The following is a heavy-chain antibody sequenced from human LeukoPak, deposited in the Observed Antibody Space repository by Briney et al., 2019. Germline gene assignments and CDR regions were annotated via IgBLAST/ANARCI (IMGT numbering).Heavy chain of an antibody. CDR3: ARVGATSYY. V-gene: IGHV3-74*01. D-gene: IGHD1-26*01. J-gene: IGHJ4*02. CDR1: GFTFSSYW. Sequence: GGSLRLSCAASGFTFSSYWMHWVRQAPGKGLVWVTRINSDGSSTNYADSVKGRFTISRDNAKNTLFLLMNSLRAEDTAVYYCARVGATSYYWGQGSLVTVSS. CDR2: INSDGSST.